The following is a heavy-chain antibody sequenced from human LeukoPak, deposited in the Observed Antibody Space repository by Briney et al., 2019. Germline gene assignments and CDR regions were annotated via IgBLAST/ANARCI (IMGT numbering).Heavy chain of an antibody. Sequence: ASVKVSCRASGYTFTSYDINWVRQATGQGLEWMGWMNPNSGNTGYAQKFQGRVTMTRNTSISTAYMELSSLRSEDTAVYYCARGLLGRITIFGVVRRGFDYWGQGTLVTVSS. CDR2: MNPNSGNT. CDR3: ARGLLGRITIFGVVRRGFDY. J-gene: IGHJ4*02. CDR1: GYTFTSYD. V-gene: IGHV1-8*01. D-gene: IGHD3-3*01.